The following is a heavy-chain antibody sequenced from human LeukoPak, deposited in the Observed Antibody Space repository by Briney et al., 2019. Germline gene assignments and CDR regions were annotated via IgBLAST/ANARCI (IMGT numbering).Heavy chain of an antibody. CDR2: IYYSGST. J-gene: IGHJ4*02. V-gene: IGHV4-34*01. D-gene: IGHD2-2*01. Sequence: PSETLSLTCAVYGGSFSGYYWSWIRQHPGKGLEWIGSIYYSGSTYYNPSLKSRVTISVDTSKNQFSLKLSSVTAADTAVYYCARHPVVPAATFDYWGQGTLVTVSS. CDR3: ARHPVVPAATFDY. CDR1: GGSFSGYY.